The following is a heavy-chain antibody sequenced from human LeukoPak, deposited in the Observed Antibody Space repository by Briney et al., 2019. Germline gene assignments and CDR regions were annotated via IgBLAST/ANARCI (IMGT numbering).Heavy chain of an antibody. CDR3: ASDPGYYGSGSYSADY. CDR2: MSNDGSKQ. D-gene: IGHD3-10*01. Sequence: GSLRLSCAASGFTFSSYAMHWVRQAPGKGLEWVSVMSNDGSKQYYGDTVKGRFTISRDNSKNTLYLQMNSLRAEDTAVYYCASDPGYYGSGSYSADYWGQGTLVTVSS. J-gene: IGHJ4*02. CDR1: GFTFSSYA. V-gene: IGHV3-30-3*01.